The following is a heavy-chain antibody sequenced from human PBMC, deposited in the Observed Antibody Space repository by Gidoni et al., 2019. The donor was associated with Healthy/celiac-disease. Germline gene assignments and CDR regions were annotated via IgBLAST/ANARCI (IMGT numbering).Heavy chain of an antibody. V-gene: IGHV1-46*03. D-gene: IGHD1-26*01. CDR2: INPSGGST. Sequence: QVQLVQSGAEVKKPGASVTVSCKASGYTFTSYYMHWVRQAPGQGLEWMGIINPSGGSTSYAQKFQGRVTMTRDTSTSTVYMELSSLRSEDTAVYYCAIVGATGAFDLWGRGTLVTVSS. CDR3: AIVGATGAFDL. J-gene: IGHJ2*01. CDR1: GYTFTSYY.